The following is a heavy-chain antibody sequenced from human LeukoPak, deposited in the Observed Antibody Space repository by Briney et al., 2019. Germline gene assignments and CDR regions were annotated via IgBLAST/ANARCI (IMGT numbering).Heavy chain of an antibody. CDR2: NGTST. J-gene: IGHJ4*02. CDR3: ARDTGAYYDSGGLDY. CDR1: GFTFSTYW. Sequence: GGSLRFSGAASGFTFSTYWMHWVRQPPGQGLVWVARNGTSTSYAESVKGRFTISRDNAKNSLYLQMNSLRAEDTAVYYCARDTGAYYDSGGLDYWGQGTLVTVSS. D-gene: IGHD3-22*01. V-gene: IGHV3-74*03.